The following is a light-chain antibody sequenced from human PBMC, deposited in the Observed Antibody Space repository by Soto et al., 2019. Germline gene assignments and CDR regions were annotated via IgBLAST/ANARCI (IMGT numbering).Light chain of an antibody. V-gene: IGKV3-20*01. CDR1: ERVASNY. J-gene: IGKJ1*01. Sequence: EFVLAKSQGTLSLTAGGRATLFCRASERVASNYLAWYQQKPGQAPRLLIYGASSRATGIPDRFSGSGSGTDFTLTISRLEPEDFAVFYCQQYGGSPWTFGQGTKVDI. CDR2: GAS. CDR3: QQYGGSPWT.